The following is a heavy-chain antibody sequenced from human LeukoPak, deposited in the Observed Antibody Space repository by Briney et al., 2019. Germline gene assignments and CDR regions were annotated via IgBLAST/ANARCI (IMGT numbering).Heavy chain of an antibody. CDR3: ATADKPGSWGAWGVEIATSYYFDY. V-gene: IGHV3-11*04. Sequence: RSGGSLRLSCAASGFTFSDYYMSWIRQAPGKGLEWVSYISSSGSTIYYADSVKGRFTISRDNAKNSLYLQMNSLSAEDTAVYYCATADKPGSWGAWGVEIATSYYFDYWGQGTLVTVSS. CDR2: ISSSGSTI. D-gene: IGHD2-21*01. J-gene: IGHJ4*02. CDR1: GFTFSDYY.